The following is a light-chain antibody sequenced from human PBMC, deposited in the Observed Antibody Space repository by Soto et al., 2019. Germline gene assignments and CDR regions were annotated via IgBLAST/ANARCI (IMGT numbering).Light chain of an antibody. CDR1: QNVSSSY. V-gene: IGKV3-20*01. Sequence: EVVLTQSPGTLSLSPGERTTLSCRASQNVSSSYLAWYQQKPGQAPRLLIYAASSRATGIPDRFSGSGSGTDFTLTISRLEPEDFAVYYCQQYGSSRWTFGQGTKVDIK. CDR2: AAS. J-gene: IGKJ1*01. CDR3: QQYGSSRWT.